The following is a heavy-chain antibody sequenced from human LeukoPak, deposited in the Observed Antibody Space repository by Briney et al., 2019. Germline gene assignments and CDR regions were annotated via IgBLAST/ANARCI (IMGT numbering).Heavy chain of an antibody. CDR3: ARVPTPSITMVRGVIIKGSYFDY. D-gene: IGHD3-10*01. J-gene: IGHJ4*02. CDR2: ISAYNGNT. Sequence: ASVKVSCKASGYTFTSYGISWVRQAPGQGLEWMGWISAYNGNTNYAQKLQGRVTMTTDTSTSTAYMELRSLRSDDTAVYYCARVPTPSITMVRGVIIKGSYFDYWGQGTLVTVSS. CDR1: GYTFTSYG. V-gene: IGHV1-18*01.